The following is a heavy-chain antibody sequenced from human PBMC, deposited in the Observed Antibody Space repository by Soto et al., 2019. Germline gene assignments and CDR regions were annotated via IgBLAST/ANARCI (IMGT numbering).Heavy chain of an antibody. D-gene: IGHD3-16*01. V-gene: IGHV4-30-4*01. CDR2: IYYSGST. J-gene: IGHJ4*02. CDR3: ACGSEGEYYFDY. CDR1: GGSISSGDYY. Sequence: TLSLTCTVSGGSISSGDYYWSWIRQPPGKGLEWIGYIYYSGSTYYNPSLKSRVTISVDTSKNQFSLKLSSVTAADTAVYYCACGSEGEYYFDYWGQGTLVTVSS.